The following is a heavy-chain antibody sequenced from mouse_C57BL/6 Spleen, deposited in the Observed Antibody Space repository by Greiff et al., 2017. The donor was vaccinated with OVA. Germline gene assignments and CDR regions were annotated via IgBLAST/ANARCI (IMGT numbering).Heavy chain of an antibody. CDR3: ARETAQATGFDY. V-gene: IGHV1-22*01. CDR2: INPNNGGT. CDR1: GYTFTDYN. D-gene: IGHD3-2*02. Sequence: EVQLQQSGPELVKPGASVKMSCKASGYTFTDYNMHWVKQSHGKSLEWIGYINPNNGGTSYNQKFKGKATLTVNKSSSTAYMELRSLTSEDSAVYYCARETAQATGFDYWGQGTTLTVSS. J-gene: IGHJ2*01.